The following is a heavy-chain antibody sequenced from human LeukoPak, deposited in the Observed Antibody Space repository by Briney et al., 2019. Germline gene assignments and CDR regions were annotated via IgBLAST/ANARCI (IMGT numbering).Heavy chain of an antibody. J-gene: IGHJ4*02. CDR1: GGSISSGSYY. V-gene: IGHV4-61*02. Sequence: PSETLSLTCTVSGGSISSGSYYWSWIRQPAGKGLEWIGRIYTSGSTNYNPSLKSRVTISVDTSKNQFSLKLSSVTAADTAVYYCARANFGGVIAQFDYWGQGTLVTVSS. CDR3: ARANFGGVIAQFDY. CDR2: IYTSGST. D-gene: IGHD3-16*02.